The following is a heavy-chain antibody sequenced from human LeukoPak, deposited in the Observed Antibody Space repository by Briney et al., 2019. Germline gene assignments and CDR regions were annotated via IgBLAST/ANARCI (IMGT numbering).Heavy chain of an antibody. CDR2: ISSSSSYI. D-gene: IGHD3-22*01. J-gene: IGHJ4*02. V-gene: IGHV3-21*01. CDR3: ARGRHYYDSSGYCDY. CDR1: GFTFSSYS. Sequence: GGSLRLSCAASGFTFSSYSMNWVRQAPGKGLEWVSSISSSSSYIYYADSVKGRFTISRDNAKNSLYLQMNSLRAEDTAVYYCARGRHYYDSSGYCDYWGQGTLVTVSS.